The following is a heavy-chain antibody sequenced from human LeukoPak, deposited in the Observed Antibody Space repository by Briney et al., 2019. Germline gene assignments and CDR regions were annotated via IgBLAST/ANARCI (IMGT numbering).Heavy chain of an antibody. CDR3: ARDGARYCSGGSCGNNWFDS. CDR2: IWYDGSNK. CDR1: GFTFSSYG. J-gene: IGHJ5*01. V-gene: IGHV3-33*01. Sequence: GGSLRLSCAASGFTFSSYGMHWARQAPGKGLEWVAVIWYDGSNKYYADSVKGRFTISRDNSKNTLYLQMNSLRAEDTAVYYCARDGARYCSGGSCGNNWFDSWGQGTLVTVSS. D-gene: IGHD2-15*01.